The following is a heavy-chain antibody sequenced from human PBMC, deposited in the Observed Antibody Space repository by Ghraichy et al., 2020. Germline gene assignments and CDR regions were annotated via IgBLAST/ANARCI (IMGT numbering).Heavy chain of an antibody. CDR1: GGSISSYN. V-gene: IGHV4-59*01. D-gene: IGHD1-26*01. Sequence: SETLSLTCTGHGGSISSYNCIWIRQPPGNGLEWIGYIYYRGSTNYNPSLKSRVTISVDTAKNQFSLKLSSVTAADTAVYYCARVRSSYYGMAVWGQGPTVTVSS. CDR3: ARVRSSYYGMAV. J-gene: IGHJ6*02. CDR2: IYYRGST.